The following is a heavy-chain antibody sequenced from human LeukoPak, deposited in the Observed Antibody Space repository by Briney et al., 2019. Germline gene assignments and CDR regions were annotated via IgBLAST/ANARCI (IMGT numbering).Heavy chain of an antibody. CDR2: INPSGGST. D-gene: IGHD3-22*01. Sequence: ASVKVSCKASGYTFTSYYMHWVRQAPGQGLEWMGIINPSGGSTSYAQKFQGRVTMTRDTSTSTVYMELSRLRSDDTAVYYCARDRVIVGPSDGFDIWGQGTMVTVSS. J-gene: IGHJ3*02. V-gene: IGHV1-46*01. CDR3: ARDRVIVGPSDGFDI. CDR1: GYTFTSYY.